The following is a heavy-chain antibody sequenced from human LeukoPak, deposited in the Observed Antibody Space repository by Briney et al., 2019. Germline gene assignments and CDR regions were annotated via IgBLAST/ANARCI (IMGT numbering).Heavy chain of an antibody. CDR3: ARGDHYDILTGYQTPSHLSAY. CDR2: INPNSGGT. D-gene: IGHD3-9*01. CDR1: GYTFTGYY. Sequence: GASVKVSCKASGYTFTGYYVHWVRQAPGQGLEWMGWINPNSGGTNYAQKFQGRVTMTRDTSISTAYMELSRLRSDDTAVYYCARGDHYDILTGYQTPSHLSAYWGERALVTVSS. J-gene: IGHJ4*02. V-gene: IGHV1-2*02.